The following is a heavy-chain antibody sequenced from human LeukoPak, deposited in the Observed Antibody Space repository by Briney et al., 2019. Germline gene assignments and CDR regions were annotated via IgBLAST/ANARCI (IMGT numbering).Heavy chain of an antibody. CDR2: INHSGST. V-gene: IGHV4-34*01. CDR1: GGSFSGYY. Sequence: PSETLSLTRAVYGGSFSGYYWSWIRQPPGKGLEWIGEINHSGSTNYNPSLKSRVTISVDTSKNQFSLKLSSVTAADTAVYYCAREGDYCTNGVCHFDYWGQGTLVTVSS. CDR3: AREGDYCTNGVCHFDY. J-gene: IGHJ4*02. D-gene: IGHD2-8*01.